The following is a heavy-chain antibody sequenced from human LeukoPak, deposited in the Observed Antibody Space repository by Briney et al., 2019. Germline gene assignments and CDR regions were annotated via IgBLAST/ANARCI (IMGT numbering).Heavy chain of an antibody. CDR1: GGPISSYY. CDR3: ARGPSQLPTRKRYYYGMDV. J-gene: IGHJ6*04. Sequence: SETLSLTCTVSGGPISSYYWSWIRQPPGKGLEWIGYIYYSGSTNYNPSLKSRVTISVDTSKNQFSLKLSSVTAADTAVYYCARGPSQLPTRKRYYYGMDVWGKGTTVTVSS. V-gene: IGHV4-59*01. D-gene: IGHD2-2*01. CDR2: IYYSGST.